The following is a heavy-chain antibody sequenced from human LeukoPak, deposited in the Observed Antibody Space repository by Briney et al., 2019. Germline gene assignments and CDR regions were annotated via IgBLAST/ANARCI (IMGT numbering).Heavy chain of an antibody. J-gene: IGHJ3*02. D-gene: IGHD2-15*01. Sequence: PGGSLRLSCAASGFTFSSYGMHWVRQAPGKGLEWVAVIWYDGSNKYYADSVKGRFTISRDNSKNTLYLQMNSLRAEDTAVYYCAKEYTLHAFDIWGQGTMVTVSS. CDR2: IWYDGSNK. V-gene: IGHV3-33*06. CDR3: AKEYTLHAFDI. CDR1: GFTFSSYG.